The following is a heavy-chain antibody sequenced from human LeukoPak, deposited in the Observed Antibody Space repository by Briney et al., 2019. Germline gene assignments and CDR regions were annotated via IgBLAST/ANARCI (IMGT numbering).Heavy chain of an antibody. CDR2: INSSGGST. D-gene: IGHD6-6*01. Sequence: ASVKVSCKASGYTFTSYYMHWVRQAPGQGLEWMGIINSSGGSTSYAQKFQGRVTMTRDMSTSTVYMELSSLRSEDTAVYYCARDRDIAARRASKGWFDPWGQGTLVTVSS. CDR3: ARDRDIAARRASKGWFDP. J-gene: IGHJ5*02. CDR1: GYTFTSYY. V-gene: IGHV1-46*01.